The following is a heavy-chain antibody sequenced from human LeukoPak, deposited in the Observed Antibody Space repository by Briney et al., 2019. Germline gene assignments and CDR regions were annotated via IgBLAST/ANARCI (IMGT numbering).Heavy chain of an antibody. CDR3: ARDTDRQHLFYGSGRQHAFDI. J-gene: IGHJ3*02. D-gene: IGHD3-10*01. Sequence: ASVKVSCKASGYTFTSSAIHWVRQAPGHRLEWMGWINAGNGDAKYSQNFQGRVTFSRDTSASTVYMELSSLRSEDTAVYYCARDTDRQHLFYGSGRQHAFDIWGQGTMVTVSS. CDR1: GYTFTSSA. CDR2: INAGNGDA. V-gene: IGHV1-3*01.